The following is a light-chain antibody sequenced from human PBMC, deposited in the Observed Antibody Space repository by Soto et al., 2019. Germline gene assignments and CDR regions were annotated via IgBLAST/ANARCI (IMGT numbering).Light chain of an antibody. Sequence: QAVVTQPPSVSGAPGQRVTIPCTGSSSNIGSFYDVHWYQQLPGTVPKLLIYGDNNRPSGVPDLFSGSKSGTAASLAITGLQAEDEADYYCQSYDNSLNHVVFGGGTNLTVL. J-gene: IGLJ2*01. CDR1: SSNIGSFYD. V-gene: IGLV1-40*01. CDR3: QSYDNSLNHVV. CDR2: GDN.